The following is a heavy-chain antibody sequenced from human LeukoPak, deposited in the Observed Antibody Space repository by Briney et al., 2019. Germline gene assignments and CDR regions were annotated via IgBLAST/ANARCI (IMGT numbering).Heavy chain of an antibody. CDR2: IYHSGST. Sequence: SETLSLTCAVSGGSISSSNWWSWVRQPPGKGLEWIGEIYHSGSTNYNPSLKSRVTISVDKSKNQFSLKLSSVTAADTAVYCCARARGVDYGDYVDYYYYYGMDVWGQGTTVTVSS. V-gene: IGHV4-4*01. D-gene: IGHD4-17*01. CDR1: GGSISSSNW. J-gene: IGHJ6*02. CDR3: ARARGVDYGDYVDYYYYYGMDV.